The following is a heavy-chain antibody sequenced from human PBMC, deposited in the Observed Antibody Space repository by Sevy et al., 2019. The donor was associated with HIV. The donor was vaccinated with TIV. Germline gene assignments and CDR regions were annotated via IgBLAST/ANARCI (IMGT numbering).Heavy chain of an antibody. CDR2: IYYSGST. CDR1: GGSISSGGYY. D-gene: IGHD1-7*01. V-gene: IGHV4-31*03. CDR3: ARAKITGTTANWFDP. J-gene: IGHJ5*02. Sequence: SETLSLTCTVSGGSISSGGYYWSWIRQHPGKGVEWIGYIYYSGSTYYNPSLKSRVTISVDTSKNQFSLKLSSVTAADTAVYYCARAKITGTTANWFDPWGQGTLVTVSS.